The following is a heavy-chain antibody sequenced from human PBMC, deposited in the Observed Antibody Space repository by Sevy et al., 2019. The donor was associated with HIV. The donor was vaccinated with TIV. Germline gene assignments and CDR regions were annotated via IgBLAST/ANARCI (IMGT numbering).Heavy chain of an antibody. Sequence: ASVKVSCKASGYTFTSYGISWVRQAPGQGLEWMEWISAYNGNTNYAQKLQGRVTMTTDTSTSTAYMELRSLRSDDTAVYYCPRVGYDILTGYYNRWFDPWGQGTLVTVSS. CDR2: ISAYNGNT. J-gene: IGHJ5*02. D-gene: IGHD3-9*01. CDR1: GYTFTSYG. CDR3: PRVGYDILTGYYNRWFDP. V-gene: IGHV1-18*04.